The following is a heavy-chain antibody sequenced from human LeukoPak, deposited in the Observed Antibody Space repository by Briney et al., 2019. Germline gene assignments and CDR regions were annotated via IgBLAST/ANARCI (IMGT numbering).Heavy chain of an antibody. D-gene: IGHD6-19*01. CDR2: INPSGGST. Sequence: ASVKVSCKTSGYTFTSYYMHWVRQAPGQGLDWMGIINPSGGSTSYAQKFQGRVTMTRDTSTSTVYMELSSLRSEDTAVYYCARAGGVAGTSRRIDYWGQGTLVTVSS. V-gene: IGHV1-46*01. CDR1: GYTFTSYY. J-gene: IGHJ4*02. CDR3: ARAGGVAGTSRRIDY.